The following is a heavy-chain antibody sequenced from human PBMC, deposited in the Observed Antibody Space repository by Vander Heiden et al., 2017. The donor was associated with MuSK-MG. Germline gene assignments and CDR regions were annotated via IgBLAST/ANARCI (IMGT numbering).Heavy chain of an antibody. CDR2: IYYSGST. J-gene: IGHJ3*02. Sequence: QLQLQESGPGLVKPSETLSLTCTVYGGSISSSSYYWGWIRQPPGKGLEWIGSIYYSGSTYYNPSLKSRVTISVDTSKNQFPLKLSSVTAADTAVYYCAVVVVTARRWFSGSGSHAFDIWGQGTMVTVSS. CDR3: AVVVVTARRWFSGSGSHAFDI. V-gene: IGHV4-39*01. D-gene: IGHD2-21*02. CDR1: GGSISSSSYY.